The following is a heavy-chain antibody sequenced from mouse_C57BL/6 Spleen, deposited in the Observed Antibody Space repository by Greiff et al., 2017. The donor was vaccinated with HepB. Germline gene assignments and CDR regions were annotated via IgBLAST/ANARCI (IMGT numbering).Heavy chain of an antibody. CDR1: GFTFSSYG. J-gene: IGHJ3*01. V-gene: IGHV5-6*01. CDR3: ARHSIAY. CDR2: ISSGGSYT. Sequence: EVQVVESGGDLVKPGGSLKLSCAASGFTFSSYGMSWVRQTPDKRLEWVATISSGGSYTYYPDSVKGRFTISRDNAKNTLYLQMSSLKSEDTAMYYCARHSIAYWGQGTLVTVSA.